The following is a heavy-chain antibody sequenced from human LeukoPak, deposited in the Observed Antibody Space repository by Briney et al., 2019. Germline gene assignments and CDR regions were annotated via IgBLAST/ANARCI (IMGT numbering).Heavy chain of an antibody. D-gene: IGHD3-16*01. Sequence: GGSLRLSCAASGFSFSSCWMSWVSQAPGKGLEWVAHINQDGSEKNYVDSVKGRFTISRDNAKNSLYLEMSSLTAEDTAVYYCARGGKWIYIDYWGQGSLVTVSA. J-gene: IGHJ4*02. CDR1: GFSFSSCW. V-gene: IGHV3-7*02. CDR3: ARGGKWIYIDY. CDR2: INQDGSEK.